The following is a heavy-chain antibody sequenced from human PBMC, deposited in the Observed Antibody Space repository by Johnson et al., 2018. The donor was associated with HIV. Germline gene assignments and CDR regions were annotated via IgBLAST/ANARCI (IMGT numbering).Heavy chain of an antibody. CDR3: AKGISITSFGVVPSAFDI. J-gene: IGHJ3*02. D-gene: IGHD3-3*01. V-gene: IGHV3-23*04. CDR1: GFTVSSNY. Sequence: VQLVESGGGLVQPGGSLRLSCAASGFTVSSNYMSWVRQAPGKGLEWVSAISGSGGSTYYADSVKGRFTISRDNSKNTLYLQMNSLRAEDTAVYYCAKGISITSFGVVPSAFDIWGQGTMVTVSS. CDR2: ISGSGGST.